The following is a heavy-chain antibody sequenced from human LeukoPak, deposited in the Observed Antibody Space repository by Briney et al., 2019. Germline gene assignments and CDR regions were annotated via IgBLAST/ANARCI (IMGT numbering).Heavy chain of an antibody. CDR1: GYAFITNY. J-gene: IGHJ3*02. CDR2: INPKSGDT. V-gene: IGHV1-2*02. Sequence: GASVKVSCKASGYAFITNYMHWVRQAPGQRLEWMGWINPKSGDTKYAQKFQGRVTMTRDTSISTAYMELTSLRSGDTAVYYCASHLLSLQQLVLGDASDIWGPGTMVTVSS. D-gene: IGHD1-1*01. CDR3: ASHLLSLQQLVLGDASDI.